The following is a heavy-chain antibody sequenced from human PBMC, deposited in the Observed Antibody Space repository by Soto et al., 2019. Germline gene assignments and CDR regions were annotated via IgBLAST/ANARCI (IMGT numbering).Heavy chain of an antibody. CDR2: IYYSGST. CDR3: ARTERMIVVVRN. Sequence: QVQLQESGPGLVKPSQTLSLTCTVSGGSISSGGYYWSWIRQHPGKGLEWIGYIYYSGSTYYNPSLKSRVTLSVDTAKNQLALKLSSVTAADTAVYYCARTERMIVVVRNWGQGTLVTVSS. V-gene: IGHV4-31*03. CDR1: GGSISSGGYY. D-gene: IGHD3-22*01. J-gene: IGHJ4*02.